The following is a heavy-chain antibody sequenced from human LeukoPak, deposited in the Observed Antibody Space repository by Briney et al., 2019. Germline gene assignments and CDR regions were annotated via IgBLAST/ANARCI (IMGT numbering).Heavy chain of an antibody. Sequence: PSETLSLTCTVSGGSISSFYWSWIRQPPGKGLEWIGHIYYSGSTNYNPSLKSRVTISVDTSKNQFSLKLSSVTAADTAVYYCATGGYQLLADAFDIWGQGTMVTVSS. CDR1: GGSISSFY. V-gene: IGHV4-59*01. D-gene: IGHD2-2*01. CDR3: ATGGYQLLADAFDI. J-gene: IGHJ3*02. CDR2: IYYSGST.